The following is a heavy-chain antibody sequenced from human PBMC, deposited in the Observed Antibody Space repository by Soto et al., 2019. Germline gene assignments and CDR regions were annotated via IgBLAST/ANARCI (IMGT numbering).Heavy chain of an antibody. J-gene: IGHJ5*02. CDR3: ARDFPAGITGTTGWFDP. Sequence: SVKVSCKASGGTFSSYAISWVRQAPGQGLEWMGGIIPIFGTANYAQKFQGRVTITADESTSTAYMELSSLRSEDTAVYYWARDFPAGITGTTGWFDPWGQGTLVTVSS. V-gene: IGHV1-69*13. D-gene: IGHD1-7*01. CDR2: IIPIFGTA. CDR1: GGTFSSYA.